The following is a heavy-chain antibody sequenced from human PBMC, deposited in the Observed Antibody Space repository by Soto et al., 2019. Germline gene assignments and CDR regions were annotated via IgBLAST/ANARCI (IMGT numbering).Heavy chain of an antibody. CDR1: GGSISSGDYY. Sequence: QVQLQESGPGLVKPSQTLSLTCTVSGGSISSGDYYWSWIRQPPGKGLEWIGYIYYSGSTYYNPSLKRRVTISVDTSKNQFSLKLSSVTAADTAVYYCARAADYYDSSGYYLDYWGQGTLVTVSS. V-gene: IGHV4-30-4*01. CDR2: IYYSGST. J-gene: IGHJ4*02. CDR3: ARAADYYDSSGYYLDY. D-gene: IGHD3-22*01.